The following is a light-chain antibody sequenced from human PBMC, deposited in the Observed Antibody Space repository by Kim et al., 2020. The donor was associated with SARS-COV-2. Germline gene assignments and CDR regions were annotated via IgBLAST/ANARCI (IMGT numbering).Light chain of an antibody. Sequence: PGQTASITCDLNNIGRKIVHWYQQKPGQAPVLVIYYDTDRPSGIPERFSGSNSGTTATLAISRVEAGDEADFYCQVWDSKSDLGVFGGGTKLTVL. CDR3: QVWDSKSDLGV. CDR1: NIGRKI. J-gene: IGLJ3*02. V-gene: IGLV3-21*04. CDR2: YDT.